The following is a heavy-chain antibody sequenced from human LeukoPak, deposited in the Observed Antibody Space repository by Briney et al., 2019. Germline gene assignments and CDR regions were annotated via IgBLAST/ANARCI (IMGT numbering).Heavy chain of an antibody. V-gene: IGHV3-23*01. CDR2: ISNSDSST. D-gene: IGHD3-16*02. CDR3: ARGPISAYWGSYRPFHKNWFDP. CDR1: AFTFSNYA. Sequence: GGSLRLSCAASAFTFSNYAMSWVRQAPGKGLEWVSTISNSDSSTYYADSVKGRFTISRDNAKNTLYLQMNSLRAEDTAVYYCARGPISAYWGSYRPFHKNWFDPWGQGTLVTVSS. J-gene: IGHJ5*02.